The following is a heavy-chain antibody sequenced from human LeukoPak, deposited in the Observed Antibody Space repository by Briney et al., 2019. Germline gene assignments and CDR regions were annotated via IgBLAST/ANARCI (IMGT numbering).Heavy chain of an antibody. CDR1: GFTFSDYY. J-gene: IGHJ6*02. Sequence: QPGGSLRLSCAASGFTFSDYYMDWVRQAPGKGLEWVGRIRKKVNSYTTEYAASVKGRFSISRDDSKNSLYLQMNSLRTEDTAVYYCAKDRVITMVRGVNTGMDVWGQGTTVTVSS. CDR2: IRKKVNSYTT. CDR3: AKDRVITMVRGVNTGMDV. V-gene: IGHV3-72*01. D-gene: IGHD3-10*01.